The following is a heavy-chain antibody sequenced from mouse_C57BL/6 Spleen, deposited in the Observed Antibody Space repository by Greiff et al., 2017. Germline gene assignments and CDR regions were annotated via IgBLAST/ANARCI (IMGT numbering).Heavy chain of an antibody. CDR2: IFPGSGST. CDR3: ARVYYYCSSYAMDY. D-gene: IGHD1-1*01. Sequence: QVQLKESGPELVKPGASVKISCKASGYTFTDYYINWVKQRPGQGLDWIGWIFPGSGSTYYNEKFKGKATLTVDKSSSTAYMLLISLTSEDSAVYFCARVYYYCSSYAMDYWGQGTSVTVSS. CDR1: GYTFTDYY. J-gene: IGHJ4*01. V-gene: IGHV1-75*01.